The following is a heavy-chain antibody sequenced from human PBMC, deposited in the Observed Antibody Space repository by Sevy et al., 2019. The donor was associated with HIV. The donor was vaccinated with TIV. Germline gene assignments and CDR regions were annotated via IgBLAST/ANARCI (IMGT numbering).Heavy chain of an antibody. Sequence: GGSLRLSCAASGFAFYDYSMSWIHQAPGKGLEWVATLSFGCGRINYADSVKGRFTFSRDNSKNSFYLQMDNLRVEDTALYYCEREGCTRHHDYWGQGTRVTVSS. CDR1: GFAFYDYS. D-gene: IGHD2-8*01. CDR2: LSFGCGRI. CDR3: EREGCTRHHDY. V-gene: IGHV3-23*01. J-gene: IGHJ4*02.